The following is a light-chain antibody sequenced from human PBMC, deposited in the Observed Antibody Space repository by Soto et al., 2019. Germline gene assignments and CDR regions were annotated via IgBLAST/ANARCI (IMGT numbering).Light chain of an antibody. CDR2: GAS. J-gene: IGKJ3*01. CDR3: QQYYSYPFT. CDR1: QIISSTY. Sequence: DIVLTQSPGTLSLSPGERATLSCRASQIISSTYLGWYQQKPGQAPRLLIYGASSRATGIPDRFSGSGSGTDFTLTISCLQSEDFATYYCQQYYSYPFTFGPGTKVDIK. V-gene: IGKV3-20*01.